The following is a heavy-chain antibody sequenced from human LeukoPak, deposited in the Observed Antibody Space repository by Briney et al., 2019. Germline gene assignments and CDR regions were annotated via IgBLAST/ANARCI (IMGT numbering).Heavy chain of an antibody. CDR2: ISSSGSTI. V-gene: IGHV3-11*01. CDR3: ARAPQQQLVRGRDLDY. CDR1: GFTFSDYY. D-gene: IGHD6-13*01. Sequence: GGSLRLSCAASGFTFSDYYMSWIRQAPGKGLEWVSYISSSGSTIYYADSVKGRFTISRDNPKNSLYLQMNSLRAEDTAVYYCARAPQQQLVRGRDLDYWGQGTLVTVSS. J-gene: IGHJ4*02.